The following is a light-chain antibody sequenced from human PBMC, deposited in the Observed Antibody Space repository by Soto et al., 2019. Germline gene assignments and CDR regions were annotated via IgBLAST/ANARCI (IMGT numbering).Light chain of an antibody. Sequence: QSALTQPPSASGSPGQSVTISCTGTSSDVGGYNYVSWYQQHPGKVPKLMIYEVSKRPSGVPDRFSGSKSGNTASLTVSGLQAEYEAVYYCSSYAGSKNSPVVFGGGTKVTVL. CDR3: SSYAGSKNSPVV. CDR2: EVS. CDR1: SSDVGGYNY. J-gene: IGLJ2*01. V-gene: IGLV2-8*01.